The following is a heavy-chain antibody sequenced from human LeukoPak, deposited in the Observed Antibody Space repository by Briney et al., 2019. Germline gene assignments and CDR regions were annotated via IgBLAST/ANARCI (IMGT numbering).Heavy chain of an antibody. D-gene: IGHD1-14*01. CDR1: GYSISSGYF. V-gene: IGHV4-38-2*01. J-gene: IGHJ3*02. CDR2: IYHSGST. CDR3: ARPLTDPYWNDAFDI. Sequence: SETLSLTCAVSGYSISSGYFWGLGRQAPGKGLEWIGSIYHSGSTYYNPSLKSRVTISVDTSKNQFSLKLSSVTAADTAVYYCARPLTDPYWNDAFDIWGQGTMVTVSS.